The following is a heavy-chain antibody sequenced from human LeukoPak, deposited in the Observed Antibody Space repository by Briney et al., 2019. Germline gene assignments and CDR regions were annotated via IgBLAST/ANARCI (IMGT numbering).Heavy chain of an antibody. CDR2: ISGSGGST. Sequence: GSLRLSCAASGFTFSTYALSWVRQAPGKGLEWVSAISGSGGSTYYADSVKGRLTVSRDSSKNTLYLQMNSLRAEDTAVYYCARVHISMEYYFDYWGQGTLVTVSS. CDR1: GFTFSTYA. D-gene: IGHD2-21*01. CDR3: ARVHISMEYYFDY. V-gene: IGHV3-23*01. J-gene: IGHJ4*02.